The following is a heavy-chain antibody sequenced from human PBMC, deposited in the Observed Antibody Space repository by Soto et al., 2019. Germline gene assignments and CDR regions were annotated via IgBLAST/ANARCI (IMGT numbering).Heavy chain of an antibody. V-gene: IGHV3-15*06. D-gene: IGHD1-26*01. CDR3: TTAGTRVGYTGSY. CDR2: VKTTSERGTT. J-gene: IGHJ4*02. CDR1: GFSFSDAW. Sequence: GGSLRLSCEASGFSFSDAWMSWVRQIPGRGLEWVGRVKTTSERGTTNYAAPVMGRFTVSRDDSKNTLYLQMDALRAEDTAVYYCTTAGTRVGYTGSYWGQGTQVTVSS.